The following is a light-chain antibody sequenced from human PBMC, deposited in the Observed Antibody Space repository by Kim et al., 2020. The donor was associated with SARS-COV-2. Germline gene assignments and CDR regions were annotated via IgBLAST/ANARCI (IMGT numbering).Light chain of an antibody. CDR1: DSNIGGNY. CDR2: RNN. J-gene: IGLJ2*01. V-gene: IGLV1-47*01. CDR3: AAWDDSLNGVL. Sequence: QSVLTQAPSASGTPGQRVAISCSGSDSNIGGNYVSWYQQFPGMAPKLVMYRNNQRPSGVPDRFSGSKSGTSASLAISGLRSEDEADYYCAAWDDSLNGVLFGGGSRLTVL.